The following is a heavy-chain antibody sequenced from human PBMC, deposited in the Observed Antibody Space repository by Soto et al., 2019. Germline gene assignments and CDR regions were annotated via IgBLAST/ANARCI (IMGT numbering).Heavy chain of an antibody. CDR2: INPTGRGRT. CDR3: AKIGEKAGNVHLDNSYHAMEV. CDR1: GPTFSSYS. J-gene: IGHJ6*02. V-gene: IGHV1-46*01. D-gene: IGHD3-10*01. Sequence: QVQLVQSGAEVREPGTSVKISCEASGPTFSSYSFHWVRQAPGQGLEWMAIINPTGRGRTKYAQTFQGRITVTRDTSTSSLYMERNSLTTEDTAVYYCAKIGEKAGNVHLDNSYHAMEVWGPGTSVTVS.